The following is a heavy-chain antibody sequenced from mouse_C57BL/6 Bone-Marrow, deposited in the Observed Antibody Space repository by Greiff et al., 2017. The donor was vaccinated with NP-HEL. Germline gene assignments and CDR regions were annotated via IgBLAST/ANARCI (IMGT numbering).Heavy chain of an antibody. CDR3: ARSGLPSYYGSSYWYFDV. CDR1: GYTFTDYY. Sequence: QVQLQPSGPELVKPGASVKISCKASGYTFTDYYINWVKQRPGQGLEWIGWIYPGSGNTKYNEKFKGKATLTVDTSSSTAYMQLSSLTSEDSAVYFCARSGLPSYYGSSYWYFDVWGTGTTVTVSS. V-gene: IGHV1-84*01. CDR2: IYPGSGNT. J-gene: IGHJ1*03. D-gene: IGHD1-1*01.